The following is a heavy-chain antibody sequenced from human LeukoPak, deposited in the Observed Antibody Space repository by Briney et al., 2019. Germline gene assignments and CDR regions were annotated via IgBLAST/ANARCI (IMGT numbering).Heavy chain of an antibody. V-gene: IGHV1-2*02. J-gene: IGHJ4*02. Sequence: ASVKVSCKTSGFTFTGYYMHWVRQAPGQGLEWMGWINPNSGGTNYAQKFQGRVTMTRDTSISTAYMELSRLRSDDTAVYYCARVYSSGWNVDYWGQGTLVTVSS. CDR3: ARVYSSGWNVDY. CDR1: GFTFTGYY. CDR2: INPNSGGT. D-gene: IGHD6-19*01.